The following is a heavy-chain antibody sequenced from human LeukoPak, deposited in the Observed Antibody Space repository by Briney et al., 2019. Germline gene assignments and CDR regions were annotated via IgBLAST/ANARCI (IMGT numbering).Heavy chain of an antibody. V-gene: IGHV1-18*01. CDR1: GYTFNYYA. J-gene: IGHJ4*02. Sequence: ASVKVSCKAAGYTFNYYAITWVRQAPGQGLEWMGWISAYNGDIKYTQKLQGRVTMTTDTPTSTAYMELRSLTSDDTAVYYCAREPYSSGFYYYLDYWGQGTLVTVSS. CDR2: ISAYNGDI. D-gene: IGHD3-22*01. CDR3: AREPYSSGFYYYLDY.